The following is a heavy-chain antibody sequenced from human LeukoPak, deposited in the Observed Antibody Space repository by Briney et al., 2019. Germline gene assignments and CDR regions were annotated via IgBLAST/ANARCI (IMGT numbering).Heavy chain of an antibody. CDR2: INSDGSST. Sequence: GGSLRLSCAASRFTLSSYWMHWVRHAPGKGLVWVSRINSDGSSTSYADSVKGRFTISRDNAKNTLYLQMNSLRAEDTAMYYCARVVRDGYNEAFDIWGQGTMVTVSS. D-gene: IGHD5-24*01. J-gene: IGHJ3*02. CDR1: RFTLSSYW. CDR3: ARVVRDGYNEAFDI. V-gene: IGHV3-74*01.